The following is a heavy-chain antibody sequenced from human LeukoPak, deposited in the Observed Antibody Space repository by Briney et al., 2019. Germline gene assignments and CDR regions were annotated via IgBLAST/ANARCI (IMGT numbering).Heavy chain of an antibody. V-gene: IGHV3-33*01. CDR3: ARDFWSGYYTGIGY. CDR1: GFTFSSYG. Sequence: GGSLTLSCAASGFTFSSYGMHWVRQAPGKGLEWVAVIWYDGSNKYYADSVKGRFTISRDNSKNTLYLQMNSLRAEDTAVYYCARDFWSGYYTGIGYWGQGTLVTVSS. J-gene: IGHJ4*02. D-gene: IGHD3-3*01. CDR2: IWYDGSNK.